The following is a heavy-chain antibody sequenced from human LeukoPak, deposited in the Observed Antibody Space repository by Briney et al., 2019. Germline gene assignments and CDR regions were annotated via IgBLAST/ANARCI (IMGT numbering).Heavy chain of an antibody. CDR3: AKGQWFGESSRGMDV. CDR2: IYSGGST. CDR1: GFTVSSNY. V-gene: IGHV3-53*01. D-gene: IGHD3-10*01. J-gene: IGHJ6*02. Sequence: PGGSLRLSCAASGFTVSSNYMSWVRQAPGKGLEWVSVIYSGGSTYYADSVKGRFTISRDNSKNTLYLQMNSLRAEDTAVYYCAKGQWFGESSRGMDVWGQGTTVTVSS.